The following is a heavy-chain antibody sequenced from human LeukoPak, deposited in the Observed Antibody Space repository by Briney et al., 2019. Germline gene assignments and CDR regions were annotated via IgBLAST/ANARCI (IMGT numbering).Heavy chain of an antibody. Sequence: ASVKVSCKASGYTFTGYYMHWVRQAPGQGLEWMGGINPNSGVTNYAQKCQGRVTMSTDTSTSTASMGLCRLRAEDPGAHFCVRAMAPFHWGQGTLVTVSS. V-gene: IGHV1-2*02. J-gene: IGHJ1*01. CDR2: INPNSGVT. D-gene: IGHD3-10*01. CDR3: VRAMAPFH. CDR1: GYTFTGYY.